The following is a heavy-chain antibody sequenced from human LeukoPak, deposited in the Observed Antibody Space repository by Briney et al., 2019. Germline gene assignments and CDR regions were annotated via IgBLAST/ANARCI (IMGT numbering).Heavy chain of an antibody. CDR2: IYRSGGT. Sequence: SESLSLTCIGSKYSISNSIYWGWLRRPPGRGLEGFGSIYRSGGTFYNPSLKRRVSISLDTSTKQFSLKLSTVTAPNTALYLSARGAYGYYMDGGSKGSTV. D-gene: IGHD4-17*01. J-gene: IGHJ6*03. CDR3: ARGAYGYYMDG. V-gene: IGHV4-38-2*02. CDR1: KYSISNSIY.